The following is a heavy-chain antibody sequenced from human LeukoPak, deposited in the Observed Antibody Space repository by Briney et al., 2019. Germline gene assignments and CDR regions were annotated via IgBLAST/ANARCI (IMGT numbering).Heavy chain of an antibody. D-gene: IGHD2-21*02. V-gene: IGHV3-23*01. CDR3: ARTDETAPAEDFQH. CDR2: ISGSGGST. J-gene: IGHJ1*01. CDR1: GFTFSSYA. Sequence: GGSLRLSCAASGFTFSSYAMSWVRQAPGKGLEWVSGISGSGGSTYDADSVKGRFTISRDNSKNTLYLQMKSLGAEDTAVYYCARTDETAPAEDFQHWGQGTLVTVSS.